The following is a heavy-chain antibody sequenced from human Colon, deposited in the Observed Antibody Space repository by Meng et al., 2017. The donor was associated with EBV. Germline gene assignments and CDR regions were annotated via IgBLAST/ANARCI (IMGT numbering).Heavy chain of an antibody. J-gene: IGHJ4*02. CDR1: GGSISNGGYY. CDR3: AREENTSGWYYH. CDR2: IYYSGST. Sequence: QVLLQELGPGLVKPLKNLSLTCTVSGGSISNGGYYWSWIRQPQGKGLEWIGYIYYSGSTYFNPSLKSRSFMSVDTSKNQFSLSLNSVTAADTAVYYCAREENTSGWYYHWGQGTLVTVSS. V-gene: IGHV4-30-4*01. D-gene: IGHD6-13*01.